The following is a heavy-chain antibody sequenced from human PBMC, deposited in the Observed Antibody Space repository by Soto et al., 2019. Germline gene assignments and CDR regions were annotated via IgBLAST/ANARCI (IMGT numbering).Heavy chain of an antibody. CDR1: GYTFTTFD. J-gene: IGHJ4*02. D-gene: IGHD3-3*01. Sequence: AASVKVSCKASGYTFTTFDINWVRQAPGQGLEWMGWVNPDSGNTGYAQSFQGRVTMARNTSISTAYMELSSLRSEDTAVYYCARGSYDFWSGYWFDYWGQGTLVTVSS. CDR3: ARGSYDFWSGYWFDY. V-gene: IGHV1-8*01. CDR2: VNPDSGNT.